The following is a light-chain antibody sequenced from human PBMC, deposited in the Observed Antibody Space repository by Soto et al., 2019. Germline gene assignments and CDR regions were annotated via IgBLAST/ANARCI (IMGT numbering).Light chain of an antibody. V-gene: IGLV1-40*01. CDR1: SSNIGAGYD. CDR3: QSYDSSLSGSV. Sequence: QSVLTQPPSVSGAPGQRVTISCTGSSSNIGAGYDVHWYQQLPGTAPKLLIYGNSNRPSGVPDRFSGSKSGTSASLAITGLQAEDEADYYYQSYDSSLSGSVFGGGTKVTFL. CDR2: GNS. J-gene: IGLJ2*01.